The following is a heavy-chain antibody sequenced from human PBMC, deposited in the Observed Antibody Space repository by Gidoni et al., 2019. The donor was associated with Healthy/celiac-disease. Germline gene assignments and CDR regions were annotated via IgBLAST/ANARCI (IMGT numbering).Heavy chain of an antibody. V-gene: IGHV4-39*01. Sequence: QLQLQESGPGLVKPSETLSLTCTVSGGSISSSSYYWGWIRQPPGKGLEWIGRIYYSGSTYYNPSLKSRVTISVDTSKNQFSLKLSSVTAADTAVYYCARLGRRWLQSAEAFDIWGQGTMVTVSS. CDR1: GGSISSSSYY. D-gene: IGHD5-12*01. J-gene: IGHJ3*02. CDR2: IYYSGST. CDR3: ARLGRRWLQSAEAFDI.